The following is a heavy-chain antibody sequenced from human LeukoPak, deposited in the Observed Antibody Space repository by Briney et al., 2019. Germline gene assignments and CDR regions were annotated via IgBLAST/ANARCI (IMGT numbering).Heavy chain of an antibody. D-gene: IGHD2-8*02. CDR3: ARERGTGAYFDY. J-gene: IGHJ4*02. CDR2: ISSNGGST. V-gene: IGHV3-64*01. Sequence: TGGSLRLSCAASGFTFSNYAMHWVRQAPGKGLEYVSDISSNGGSTYYANSVRGRFTISRDNSKNTLYLQMGSLRAEDMAVYYCARERGTGAYFDYWGQGTLVTVSS. CDR1: GFTFSNYA.